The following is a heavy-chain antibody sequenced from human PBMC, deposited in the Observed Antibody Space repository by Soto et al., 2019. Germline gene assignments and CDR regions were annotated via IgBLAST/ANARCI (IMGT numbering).Heavy chain of an antibody. V-gene: IGHV3-21*01. CDR3: ARRADYRNYWYFDL. CDR2: ISSSSSYI. Sequence: EVQLVESGGGLVKPGGSLRLSCAASGFTFSSYSMNWVRQAPGKGLEWVSSISSSSSYIYYAVSVKGRFTISRDNAKNSLYLQMNSLRAEDTAVYYCARRADYRNYWYFDLWGRGTLVTVSS. J-gene: IGHJ2*01. D-gene: IGHD4-17*01. CDR1: GFTFSSYS.